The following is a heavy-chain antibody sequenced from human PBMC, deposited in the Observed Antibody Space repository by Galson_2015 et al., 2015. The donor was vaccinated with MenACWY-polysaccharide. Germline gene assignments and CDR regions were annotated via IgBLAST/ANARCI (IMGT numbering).Heavy chain of an antibody. Sequence: ETLSLTCTVSGGSISSGDYYWSWIRQPPGKGLEWIGETNHSGSTNYNPSLKSRVTISVDTSKNQFSLKLSSVTAADTAVYYCARGDSSGYDYSARYYYYYMDVWGKGTAVTVSS. V-gene: IGHV4-39*07. J-gene: IGHJ6*03. CDR3: ARGDSSGYDYSARYYYYYMDV. CDR2: TNHSGST. CDR1: GGSISSGDYY. D-gene: IGHD5-12*01.